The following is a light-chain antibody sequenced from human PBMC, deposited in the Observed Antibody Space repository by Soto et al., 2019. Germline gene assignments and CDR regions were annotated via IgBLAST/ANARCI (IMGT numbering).Light chain of an antibody. Sequence: QLVLTQPPSASGTPGQRVTISCSGSSSNIGSNYVYWYQQLPGTVPQLLIYRNSERPSGAPDRFSASKSGTSASLAIGGLRSEDEADYSCPAWADGLRGVVSGGGPQLT. J-gene: IGLJ2*01. CDR2: RNS. CDR3: PAWADGLRGVV. V-gene: IGLV1-47*01. CDR1: SSNIGSNY.